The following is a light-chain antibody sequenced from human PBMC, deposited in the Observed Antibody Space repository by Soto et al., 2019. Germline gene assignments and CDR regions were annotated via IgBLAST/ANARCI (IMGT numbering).Light chain of an antibody. CDR1: QSISSW. V-gene: IGKV1-5*01. CDR2: DAS. Sequence: DIQMTQSPSTLSSSVGDRVTITWRASQSISSWLAWYQQKPGKAPKLLSYDASSLESGVPSRFSGSGSGTEFTLTISSLKPEDFEVFYCQQYGSSPRTFGQGTKVDI. CDR3: QQYGSSPRT. J-gene: IGKJ1*01.